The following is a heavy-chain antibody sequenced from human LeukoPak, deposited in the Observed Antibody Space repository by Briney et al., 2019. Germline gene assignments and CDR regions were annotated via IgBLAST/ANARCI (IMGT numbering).Heavy chain of an antibody. CDR3: ARGGFAAAGRIDY. V-gene: IGHV4-39*07. J-gene: IGHJ4*02. CDR1: GGSIRGSTYY. Sequence: NPSETLSLTCTVSGGSIRGSTYYWGWIRQPPGKGLEWIGNIYYSGITYYNPSLKSRVTISVDTSKNQFSLKLSSVTAADTAVYYCARGGFAAAGRIDYWGQGTLVTVSS. D-gene: IGHD6-13*01. CDR2: IYYSGIT.